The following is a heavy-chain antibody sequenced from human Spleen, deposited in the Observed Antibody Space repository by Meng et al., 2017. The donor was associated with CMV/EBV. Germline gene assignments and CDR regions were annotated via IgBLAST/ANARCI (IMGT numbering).Heavy chain of an antibody. Sequence: ESLKISCAASGFTFSSYEMNWVRQAPGKGLEWVGSIYYSGSTYYNPSLRSRVTISVDTSKNQFSLKVTSVTAADTAMYYCASTVDSGSYVFDYWGQGTLVTVSS. V-gene: IGHV4-59*05. D-gene: IGHD1-26*01. CDR1: GFTFSSYE. J-gene: IGHJ4*02. CDR3: ASTVDSGSYVFDY. CDR2: IYYSGST.